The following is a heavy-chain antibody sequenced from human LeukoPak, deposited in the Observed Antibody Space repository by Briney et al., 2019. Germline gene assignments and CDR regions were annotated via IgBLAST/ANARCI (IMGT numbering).Heavy chain of an antibody. D-gene: IGHD6-13*01. J-gene: IGHJ4*02. CDR1: GFTFSSYA. Sequence: HPGGSLRLSCAASGFTFSSYAMHWVRQAPGKGLEWVAVISYDGSNKYYADSVKGRFTISRDNSKNTLYLQMNSLRAEDTAVYYCARSGAAAETDYWGQGTLVTVSS. CDR2: ISYDGSNK. V-gene: IGHV3-30-3*01. CDR3: ARSGAAAETDY.